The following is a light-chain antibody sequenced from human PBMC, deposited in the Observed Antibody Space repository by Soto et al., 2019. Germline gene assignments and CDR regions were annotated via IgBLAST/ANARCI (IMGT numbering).Light chain of an antibody. CDR1: QGISRW. J-gene: IGKJ5*01. V-gene: IGKV1D-16*01. Sequence: TQSPSSLCASVGDRANITCRASQGISRWLAWYQHKEEKAPKSLIYAASSLQSGVPSRFSGRGYGTDFNLTISRLQTEDFATYYCQQYDNYPITFGQGTRLEIK. CDR2: AAS. CDR3: QQYDNYPIT.